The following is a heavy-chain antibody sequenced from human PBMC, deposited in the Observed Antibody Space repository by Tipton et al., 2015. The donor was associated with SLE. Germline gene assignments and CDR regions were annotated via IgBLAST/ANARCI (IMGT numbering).Heavy chain of an antibody. V-gene: IGHV3-11*06. CDR2: ISSSSSYT. CDR3: ARKDRIAAAGTCFDY. Sequence: SLRLSCAASGFTFSDYYMSWIRQAPGKGLEWVSYISSSSSYTNYADSVKGRFTISRDNAKNSLYLQMNSLRAEDTAVYYCARKDRIAAAGTCFDYWGQGTLVTVSS. J-gene: IGHJ4*02. CDR1: GFTFSDYY. D-gene: IGHD6-13*01.